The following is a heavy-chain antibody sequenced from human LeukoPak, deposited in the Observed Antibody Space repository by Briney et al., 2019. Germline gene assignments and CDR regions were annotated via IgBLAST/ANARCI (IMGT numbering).Heavy chain of an antibody. CDR2: ISYDGSNK. CDR1: GFTFSSYA. V-gene: IGHV3-30*04. D-gene: IGHD5-12*01. J-gene: IGHJ4*02. CDR3: AINGGGDSGYGNFDY. Sequence: GGSLRLSCAASGFTFSSYAMHWVRQAPGKGLEWVAVISYDGSNKYYANSVKGRFTISRDNSKNTLYLQMNSLRAEDTAFYYCAINGGGDSGYGNFDYWGQGTLVTVSS.